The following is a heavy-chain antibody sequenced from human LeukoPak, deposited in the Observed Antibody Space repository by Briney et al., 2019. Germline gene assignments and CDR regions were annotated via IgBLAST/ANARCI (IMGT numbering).Heavy chain of an antibody. D-gene: IGHD1-26*01. CDR2: ISYDGSNK. CDR3: ARDRVRGSYYLDYFDY. J-gene: IGHJ4*02. CDR1: GFTFSSYA. Sequence: PGGSLRLSCAASGFTFSSYAMHWVRQAPGKGLEWVAVISYDGSNKYYADSVKGRLTISRDNSKNTLYLQMNSLRAEDTAVYYCARDRVRGSYYLDYFDYWGQGTLVTVSS. V-gene: IGHV3-30-3*01.